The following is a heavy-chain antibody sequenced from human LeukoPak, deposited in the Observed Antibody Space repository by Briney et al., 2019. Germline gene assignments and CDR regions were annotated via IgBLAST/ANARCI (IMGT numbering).Heavy chain of an antibody. J-gene: IGHJ4*02. CDR3: ANYDDYGGLDY. D-gene: IGHD4-17*01. V-gene: IGHV3-7*01. Sequence: PGGSLRLSCATSGFTFSSYWMNWVRQAPGKGLEWVANIKQDGTDKYYVDSVKGRFTISRDNAKSSLYLQMNSLRAEDTAVYYCANYDDYGGLDYWGQGTLVTVSS. CDR1: GFTFSSYW. CDR2: IKQDGTDK.